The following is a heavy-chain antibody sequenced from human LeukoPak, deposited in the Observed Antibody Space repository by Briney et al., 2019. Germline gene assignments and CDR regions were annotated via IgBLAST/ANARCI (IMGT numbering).Heavy chain of an antibody. CDR2: ISSSGSTI. Sequence: QPGGSLRLSCAASGFTFSSYSMNWVRQAPGKGLEWVSYISSSGSTIYYADSVKGRFTISRDNAKNSLYLQMNSLRAEDTAVYYCARDGPASAYWGQGTLVTVSS. J-gene: IGHJ4*02. V-gene: IGHV3-48*04. CDR3: ARDGPASAY. CDR1: GFTFSSYS.